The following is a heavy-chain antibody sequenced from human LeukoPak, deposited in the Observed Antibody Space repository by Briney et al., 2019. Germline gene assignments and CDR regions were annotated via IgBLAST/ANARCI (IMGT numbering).Heavy chain of an antibody. CDR3: ATFWGAGY. D-gene: IGHD3-16*01. CDR2: IYYSGTT. Sequence: SETLSLTCTVSGGSISSSSYYWGWIRQPPGKGLGWIGSIYYSGTTYYNPSLKNRVTISVDMSKNQFSLKLGSVTAADMAVYYCATFWGAGYWGQGALVTVSS. V-gene: IGHV4-39*01. J-gene: IGHJ4*02. CDR1: GGSISSSSYY.